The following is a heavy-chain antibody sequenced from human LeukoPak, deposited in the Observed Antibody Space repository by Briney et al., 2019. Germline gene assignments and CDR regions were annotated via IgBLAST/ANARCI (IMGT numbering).Heavy chain of an antibody. V-gene: IGHV4-34*01. CDR1: DVSFSGYY. Sequence: PSETLSLTCAVYDVSFSGYYWSWIRQPPGKGLEWMGEINHSGSTNYNPSLKSRVTISVDTSKNQFSLNLRSVTAADTAVYYCARVERIAAAYWGQGTLVTVSS. CDR3: ARVERIAAAY. J-gene: IGHJ4*02. D-gene: IGHD6-13*01. CDR2: INHSGST.